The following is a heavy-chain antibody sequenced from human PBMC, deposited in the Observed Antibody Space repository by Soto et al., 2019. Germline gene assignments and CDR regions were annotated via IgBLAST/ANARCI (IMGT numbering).Heavy chain of an antibody. J-gene: IGHJ4*02. CDR1: GFTFSGYG. CDR3: AKASSWQWLDSTYDY. D-gene: IGHD6-19*01. V-gene: IGHV3-30*18. Sequence: GGSLRLSCAASGFTFSGYGMHWVRQAPGKGLEWVAHVSYDGSNEYYADSVKGRFTISRDNSKNTFYLQMNSLRPEDTAVYYCAKASSWQWLDSTYDYWGQGALVTVSS. CDR2: VSYDGSNE.